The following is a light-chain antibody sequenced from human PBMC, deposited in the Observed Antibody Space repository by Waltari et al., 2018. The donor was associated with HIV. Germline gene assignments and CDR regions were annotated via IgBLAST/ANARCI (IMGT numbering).Light chain of an antibody. CDR2: EDT. Sequence: SYDLTQPPSVSVAPGQTATITCTGNKLGDRFVKWLHQKPGLSPMLLIFEDTKRPSGIPERFAASTSANTSTLAISGAQPVDEGDYYCQAWDTNTVVFGGGTKLTVL. CDR3: QAWDTNTVV. V-gene: IGLV3-1*01. J-gene: IGLJ2*01. CDR1: KLGDRF.